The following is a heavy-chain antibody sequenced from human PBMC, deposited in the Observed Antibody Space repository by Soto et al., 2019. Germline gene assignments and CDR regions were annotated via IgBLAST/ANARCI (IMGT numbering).Heavy chain of an antibody. J-gene: IGHJ4*02. CDR1: GGYNSSYY. CDR2: IYYSGST. V-gene: IGHV4-59*01. CDR3: ARAGGYSGYDPEFDY. D-gene: IGHD5-12*01. Sequence: SETLSRTCTVSGGYNSSYYWSWIQPPQGKGLEWIGYIYYSGSTNYNPSLKSRVTISVDTSKNQFSLKLSSVTAADTAVYYCARAGGYSGYDPEFDYWGQGTLVTVSS.